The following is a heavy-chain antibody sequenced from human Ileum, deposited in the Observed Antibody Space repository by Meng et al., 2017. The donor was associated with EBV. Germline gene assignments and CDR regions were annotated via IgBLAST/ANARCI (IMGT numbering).Heavy chain of an antibody. D-gene: IGHD5-18*01. J-gene: IGHJ5*02. CDR2: IFHSGHT. CDR3: ARGREYTGQLDL. Sequence: QGQLEQRGGGLLKPPEPLSLTCDVSGGSFNAYYWTWIRQSPGGGLEWIGEIFHSGHTNYNPSLESRVSMSVATSKKQFSLLLSSVTAADSGLYFCARGREYTGQLDLWGLGTLVTVSS. V-gene: IGHV4-34*02. CDR1: GGSFNAYY.